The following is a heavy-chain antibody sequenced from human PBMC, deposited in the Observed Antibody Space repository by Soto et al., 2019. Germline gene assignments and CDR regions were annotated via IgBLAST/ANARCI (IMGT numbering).Heavy chain of an antibody. CDR2: ISYDGSNK. CDR3: AKDRYYGRGSPYGMDV. Sequence: GSLRLSCAASGFTVSSYGVHWVRQAPGKGLEWVAVISYDGSNKYYADSVKGRFTISRDNSKNTLYLQMNSLRAEDTAVYYCAKDRYYGRGSPYGMDVWGQGTTVTVSS. V-gene: IGHV3-30*18. D-gene: IGHD3-10*01. J-gene: IGHJ6*02. CDR1: GFTVSSYG.